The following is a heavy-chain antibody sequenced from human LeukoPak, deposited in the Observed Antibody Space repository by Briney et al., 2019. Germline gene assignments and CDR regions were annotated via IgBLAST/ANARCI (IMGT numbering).Heavy chain of an antibody. CDR3: VKDQELGDY. D-gene: IGHD1-26*01. Sequence: GESLRLSCSASGFTFSSYAMHWVRQAPGKGLEYVGAISSNGGSTYYAASVKGRFTISRANSKNPLYLQMSSPRAEEPAVYYCVKDQELGDYWGQGTLVPVSS. V-gene: IGHV3-64D*09. J-gene: IGHJ4*02. CDR2: ISSNGGST. CDR1: GFTFSSYA.